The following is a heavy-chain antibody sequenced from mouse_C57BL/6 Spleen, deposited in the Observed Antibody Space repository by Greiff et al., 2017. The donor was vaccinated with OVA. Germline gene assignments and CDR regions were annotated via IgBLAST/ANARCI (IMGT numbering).Heavy chain of an antibody. V-gene: IGHV5-9-1*02. J-gene: IGHJ3*01. CDR2: ISSGGDYI. CDR3: TREDDYDGGFAY. CDR1: GFTFSSYA. D-gene: IGHD2-4*01. Sequence: EVKVVESGEGLVKPGGSLKLSCAASGFTFSSYAMSWVRQTPEKRLEWVAYISSGGDYIYYADTVKGRFTISRDNAKNTLYLQMSSLKSEDTAMDYCTREDDYDGGFAYWGQGTLVTVSA.